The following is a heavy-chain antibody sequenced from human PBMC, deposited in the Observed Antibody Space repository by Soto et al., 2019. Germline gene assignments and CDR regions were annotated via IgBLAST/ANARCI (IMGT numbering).Heavy chain of an antibody. Sequence: QITLKEAGPTPVKPTQTLTLTCTFSGFSLSTSGVGVGWIRQPPGKALEWLALIYWNDDKRYSPSLKSRLTITKYTSKNQVVVTMTNMDPVETATYYCAHRSITMVRGVNEYWFDPWGQGTLVTVSS. V-gene: IGHV2-5*01. D-gene: IGHD3-10*01. J-gene: IGHJ5*02. CDR3: AHRSITMVRGVNEYWFDP. CDR2: IYWNDDK. CDR1: GFSLSTSGVG.